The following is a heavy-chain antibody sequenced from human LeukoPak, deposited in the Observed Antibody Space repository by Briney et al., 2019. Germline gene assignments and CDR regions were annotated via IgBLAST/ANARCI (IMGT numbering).Heavy chain of an antibody. CDR3: ANLQVLNYY. J-gene: IGHJ4*02. D-gene: IGHD3-10*01. V-gene: IGHV3-30-3*01. CDR1: GFTFSTYP. Sequence: GGSLRLSCAASGFTFSTYPMHWVRQAPGKGLEWVAIISYDGSNNYYADSVKGRFTISRDNSKNTLYLQMNSLRAEDTAVYYCANLQVLNYYWGQGTLVTVSS. CDR2: ISYDGSNN.